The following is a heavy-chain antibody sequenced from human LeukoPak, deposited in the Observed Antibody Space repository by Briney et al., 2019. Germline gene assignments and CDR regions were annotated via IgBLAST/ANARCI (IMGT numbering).Heavy chain of an antibody. J-gene: IGHJ3*02. Sequence: GASVKVSCKASGYTFTGYYMYWVRQAPGQGLEWMGWINPNSGGTNYAQKFQGRVTMTRDTSISTAYRELSRLRSDDTDVYYCARGGTEGDSRGYYYAFDIWGQGTMVTVSS. CDR3: ARGGTEGDSRGYYYAFDI. CDR2: INPNSGGT. CDR1: GYTFTGYY. V-gene: IGHV1-2*02. D-gene: IGHD3-22*01.